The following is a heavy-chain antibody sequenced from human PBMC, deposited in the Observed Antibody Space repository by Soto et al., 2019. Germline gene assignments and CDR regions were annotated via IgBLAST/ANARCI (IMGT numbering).Heavy chain of an antibody. J-gene: IGHJ4*02. CDR3: ASDGTFDI. CDR2: INPAGGTT. D-gene: IGHD1-7*01. CDR1: GYTFTKYF. V-gene: IGHV1-46*01. Sequence: QVQLVQSGAEVKKPGASVKVSCQASGYTFTKYFIQWIRQRPGQDLERMGLINPAGGTTSYAPKFQGRVTMTRDTSTKTVYMEVSSLRSEDTAVYYCASDGTFDICGQGTLVTVSS.